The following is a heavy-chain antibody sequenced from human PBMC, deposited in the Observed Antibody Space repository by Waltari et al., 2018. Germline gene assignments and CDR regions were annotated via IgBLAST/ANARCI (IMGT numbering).Heavy chain of an antibody. CDR2: ISGSGGST. CDR1: GFTFSSYA. CDR3: AKPWGTTGTGDYFDY. V-gene: IGHV3-23*01. Sequence: EVQLLESGGGLVQPGGSLRLSCAASGFTFSSYAMSWVRQAPGQGLEWVSAISGSGGSTYYADSVKGRFTISRDNSKNPLYLQMNSLRAEDTAVYYCAKPWGTTGTGDYFDYWRQGTLVTVSS. J-gene: IGHJ4*02. D-gene: IGHD1-1*01.